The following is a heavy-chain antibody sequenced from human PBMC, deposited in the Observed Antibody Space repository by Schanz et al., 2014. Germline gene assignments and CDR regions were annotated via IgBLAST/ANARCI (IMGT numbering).Heavy chain of an antibody. CDR1: GFTFSSYA. CDR3: AREEGWGIAAAGPKHYYYGMDV. Sequence: QVQLVESGGGVVQPGRSLRLSCAASGFTFSSYAMHWVRQAPGKGLEWVALISNDGSIKYYADSVEGRFTISRDNSRNTLYLRMSSLRAEDTAVYYCAREEGWGIAAAGPKHYYYGMDVWGQGTTVTVSS. J-gene: IGHJ6*02. V-gene: IGHV3-30*14. D-gene: IGHD6-13*01. CDR2: ISNDGSIK.